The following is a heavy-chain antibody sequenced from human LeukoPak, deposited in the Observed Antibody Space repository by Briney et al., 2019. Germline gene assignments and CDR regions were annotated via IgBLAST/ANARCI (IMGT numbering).Heavy chain of an antibody. J-gene: IGHJ5*02. CDR2: IKQDGSEK. D-gene: IGHD3-9*01. V-gene: IGHV3-7*01. Sequence: GGSLRLSCTASGFTFSSYWMTWVRQAPGKGLEWVANIKQDGSEKFYVDSVKGRFTISRDNAKNSPYLQMNSLRADDTAVYYCVRDQRDDILTGYSGAYNWFDPWGQGTLVTVSS. CDR1: GFTFSSYW. CDR3: VRDQRDDILTGYSGAYNWFDP.